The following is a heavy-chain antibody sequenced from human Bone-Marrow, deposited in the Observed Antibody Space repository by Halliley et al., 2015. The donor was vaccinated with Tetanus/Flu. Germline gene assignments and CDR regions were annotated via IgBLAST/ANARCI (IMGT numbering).Heavy chain of an antibody. CDR1: GLTLSKYL. CDR3: ALERAPQYYYASSGYSPCGMDV. V-gene: IGHV3-74*01. CDR2: ISNDGRST. D-gene: IGHD3-22*01. J-gene: IGHJ6*02. Sequence: SLRLSCAASGLTLSKYLMHWVRQVPGKGLVWVSRISNDGRSTSYADSVKGRFTISRDNAKNTLFLQMNSLRAEDTAIYYCALERAPQYYYASSGYSPCGMDVWGQGTTVTVSS.